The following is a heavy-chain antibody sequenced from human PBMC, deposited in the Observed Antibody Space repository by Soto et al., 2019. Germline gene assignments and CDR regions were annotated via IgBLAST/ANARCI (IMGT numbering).Heavy chain of an antibody. CDR1: GFTFSNYN. J-gene: IGHJ4*02. D-gene: IGHD6-19*01. Sequence: EVQLVESGGGLVKPGGSLRLSCAASGFTFSNYNMNWVRQAPGKGLEWVSSISSSSSYIYYADSVKGRFTISRDNAKNSLYLQMNGLRAEDTAVYYCARGSAEAGTAAIDHWGQGTLVTVSS. CDR3: ARGSAEAGTAAIDH. V-gene: IGHV3-21*01. CDR2: ISSSSSYI.